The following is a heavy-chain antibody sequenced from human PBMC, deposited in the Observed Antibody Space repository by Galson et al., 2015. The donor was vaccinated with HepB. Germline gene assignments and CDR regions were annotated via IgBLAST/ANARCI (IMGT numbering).Heavy chain of an antibody. CDR2: INRDGSST. D-gene: IGHD4-17*01. V-gene: IGHV3-74*01. CDR3: ARDDGDYVGAFDI. CDR1: GFTFSSYW. J-gene: IGHJ3*02. Sequence: VQLVESGGGLVQPGGSLRLSCAASGFTFSSYWMHWVRQAPGKGRVWVSRINRDGSSTSYADSVKGRFTISRDNAKNTLYLQMNSLRAEETAVYYCARDDGDYVGAFDIWGQGTMVTVSS.